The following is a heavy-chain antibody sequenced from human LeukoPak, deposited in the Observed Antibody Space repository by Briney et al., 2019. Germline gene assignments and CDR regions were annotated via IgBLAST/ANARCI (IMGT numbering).Heavy chain of an antibody. CDR3: ARDRQGAATLGGEYYFDY. V-gene: IGHV4-34*01. D-gene: IGHD2-15*01. J-gene: IGHJ4*02. Sequence: SETLSLTCAVYGGSFSGYYWSWIRQPPGKGLEWIGEINHSGSTNYNPSLKSRVTISVDTSKNQFSLKLSSVTAADTAVYYCARDRQGAATLGGEYYFDYWGQGTLVTVSS. CDR2: INHSGST. CDR1: GGSFSGYY.